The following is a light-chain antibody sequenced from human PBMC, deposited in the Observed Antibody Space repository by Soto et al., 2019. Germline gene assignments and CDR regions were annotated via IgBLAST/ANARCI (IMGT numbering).Light chain of an antibody. V-gene: IGKV3-11*01. CDR1: QSVSSY. Sequence: EIVLTQSPGTLSLSPGERATLSCRASQSVSSYLAWYQQKPGQAPRLLIYDAANRATSIPARFSGSGSGTDFTLPISSLEPEDFAVYYCQQRSNWPIPFGQGTDWRL. J-gene: IGKJ5*01. CDR2: DAA. CDR3: QQRSNWPIP.